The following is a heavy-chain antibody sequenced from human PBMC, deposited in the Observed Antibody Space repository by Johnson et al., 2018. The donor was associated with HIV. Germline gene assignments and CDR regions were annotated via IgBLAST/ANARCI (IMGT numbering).Heavy chain of an antibody. CDR2: IKSTTDGGTT. CDR3: AREILTDYYDSSDAFDI. Sequence: VQLVESGGGLVQPGGSLKLSCAASGFTFSGSAMHWVRQASGTGLEWVGRIKSTTDGGTTDYAAPVTGRFTISRDDSKNTLYLHMNSLRAEDTALYYCAREILTDYYDSSDAFDIWGQGTMVTVSS. J-gene: IGHJ3*02. V-gene: IGHV3-15*01. CDR1: GFTFSGSA. D-gene: IGHD3-22*01.